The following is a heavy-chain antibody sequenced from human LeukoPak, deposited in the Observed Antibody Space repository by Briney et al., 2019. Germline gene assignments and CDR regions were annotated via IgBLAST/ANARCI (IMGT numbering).Heavy chain of an antibody. D-gene: IGHD2-15*01. Sequence: SVKVPCKASGGTFSSYAISWVRQAPGQGLEWMGRIIPIFGTANYAQKFQGRVTITTDESTSTAYMELSSLRSEDTAVYYCARDRCSGGSCYSTSKYNWFDPWGQGTLVTVSS. CDR2: IIPIFGTA. J-gene: IGHJ5*02. CDR3: ARDRCSGGSCYSTSKYNWFDP. CDR1: GGTFSSYA. V-gene: IGHV1-69*05.